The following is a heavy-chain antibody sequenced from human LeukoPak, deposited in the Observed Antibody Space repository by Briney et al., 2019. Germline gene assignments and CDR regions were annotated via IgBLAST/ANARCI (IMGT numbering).Heavy chain of an antibody. CDR1: GFTFSSYA. Sequence: GGSLRLSCAASGFTFSSYAMNWVRQAPGKGLEWVSTISGSGGSTYYADSVKGRFTISRDNSKNTLYLQMNSLRAEDTAVYYCAKGGDYYGSGSYSQFDYWGQGTLVTVSP. V-gene: IGHV3-23*01. D-gene: IGHD3-10*01. CDR3: AKGGDYYGSGSYSQFDY. J-gene: IGHJ4*02. CDR2: ISGSGGST.